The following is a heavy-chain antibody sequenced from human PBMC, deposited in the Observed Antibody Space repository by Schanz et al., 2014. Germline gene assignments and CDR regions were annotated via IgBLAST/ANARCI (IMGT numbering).Heavy chain of an antibody. D-gene: IGHD6-19*01. Sequence: EVQLLESGGGLVQPGGSLRLSCVASGFTFFGSFAMTWVRQAPGKGLEWVSNISPTGSSTYYADSVKGRFTISRDNSKNSLYLQMNSLRAEDTAIYYCAKDHPSSGWPAFDVWGQGTQVTVSS. J-gene: IGHJ4*02. V-gene: IGHV3-23*01. CDR1: GFTFFGSFA. CDR2: ISPTGSST. CDR3: AKDHPSSGWPAFDV.